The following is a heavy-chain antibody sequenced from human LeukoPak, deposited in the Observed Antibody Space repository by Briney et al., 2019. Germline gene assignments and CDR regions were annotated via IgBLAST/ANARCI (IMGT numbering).Heavy chain of an antibody. CDR2: TSSSSSYI. J-gene: IGHJ4*02. V-gene: IGHV3-21*01. CDR3: ARSDNVWGGPYYFDF. Sequence: GGSLRLSCAASGFTFSIYIMSWVRQAPGKGLEWVSSTSSSSSYIYYADSVKGRFTISRDNAKNSLYLQMNSLRAEDTAVYYCARSDNVWGGPYYFDFWGQGTLVTVSS. CDR1: GFTFSIYI. D-gene: IGHD3-16*01.